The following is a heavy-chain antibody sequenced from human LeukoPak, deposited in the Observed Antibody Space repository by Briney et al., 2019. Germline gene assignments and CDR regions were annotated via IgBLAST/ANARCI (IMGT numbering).Heavy chain of an antibody. J-gene: IGHJ4*02. CDR3: ARDPGQYYDILTGYYTPYYFDY. CDR1: GYTFTSYD. CDR2: MSPNRGNT. Sequence: ASVKVSCKASGYTFTSYDINWVRQATGQGLEWMGWMSPNRGNTDYAQKFQGRVTMTTETSTSTAYMELRSLISDDTAVYYCARDPGQYYDILTGYYTPYYFDYWGQGTLVTVSS. D-gene: IGHD3-9*01. V-gene: IGHV1-8*01.